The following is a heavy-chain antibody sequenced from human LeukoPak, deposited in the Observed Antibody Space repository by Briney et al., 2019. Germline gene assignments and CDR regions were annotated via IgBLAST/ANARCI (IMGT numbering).Heavy chain of an antibody. V-gene: IGHV3-66*02. CDR2: IYSGGST. CDR3: AKDVGGYGSGSYSVAGDY. Sequence: GGSLRLSCAASGFTVSSNYMSWVRQAPGKGLEWVSVIYSGGSTYYADSVKGRFTISRDNSKNTLYLQMNSLRAEDTAVYYCAKDVGGYGSGSYSVAGDYWGQGTLVTVSS. J-gene: IGHJ4*02. CDR1: GFTVSSNY. D-gene: IGHD3-10*01.